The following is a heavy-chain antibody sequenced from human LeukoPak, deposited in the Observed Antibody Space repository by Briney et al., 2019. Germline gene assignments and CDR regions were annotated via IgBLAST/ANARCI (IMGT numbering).Heavy chain of an antibody. V-gene: IGHV3-7*01. Sequence: GGSLRLSCAASGFTFSSSYMSWVRQAPGKGLEWVANIKHDGKEKHYVDSVKGRFTISRDNAKRSLYLQMDSLRAEDTAVYYCARDPRGSEYSHFDSWGQGTQVTVSP. J-gene: IGHJ4*02. CDR1: GFTFSSSY. D-gene: IGHD3-10*01. CDR3: ARDPRGSEYSHFDS. CDR2: IKHDGKEK.